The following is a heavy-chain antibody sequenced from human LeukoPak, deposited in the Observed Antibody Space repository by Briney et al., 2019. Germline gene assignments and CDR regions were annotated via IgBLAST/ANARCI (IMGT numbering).Heavy chain of an antibody. CDR1: GYTFTTYG. J-gene: IGHJ3*02. Sequence: ASVKVSCKASGYTFTTYGISWVRQAPGQGLEWMGWISAYNGNTNYAQKLQGRVTMTTDTSTSTAYMELSSLRSEDTAVYYCARERLEHLPALDAFDIWGQGTKVTVSS. CDR3: ARERLEHLPALDAFDI. D-gene: IGHD1/OR15-1a*01. CDR2: ISAYNGNT. V-gene: IGHV1-18*01.